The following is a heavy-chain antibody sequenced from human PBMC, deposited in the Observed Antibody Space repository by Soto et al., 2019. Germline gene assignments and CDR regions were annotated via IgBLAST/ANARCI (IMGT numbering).Heavy chain of an antibody. CDR2: IIPIFGTA. D-gene: IGHD1-1*01. Sequence: SVKVSCKASGGTFSSYAISWVRQAPGQGLEWMGGIIPIFGTANYAQKFQGRVTITADKSTSTAYMELSSLRSEDTAVYYCARNWNDSLALKYWGQGTLVTVS. CDR1: GGTFSSYA. V-gene: IGHV1-69*06. CDR3: ARNWNDSLALKY. J-gene: IGHJ4*02.